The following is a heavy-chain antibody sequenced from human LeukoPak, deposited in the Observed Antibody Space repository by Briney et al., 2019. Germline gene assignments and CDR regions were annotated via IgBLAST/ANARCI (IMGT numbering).Heavy chain of an antibody. Sequence: PEGSLRLSCAASGFTFSSYAMHWVRQAPGKGLEWIGSIYYSGSTYYNPSLKSRVTISVDTSKNQFSLKLSSVTAADTAVYYCARDEGYSYYGSGSYSTRTQSNDYWGQGTLVTVSS. CDR2: IYYSGST. J-gene: IGHJ4*02. CDR1: GFTFSSYA. CDR3: ARDEGYSYYGSGSYSTRTQSNDY. D-gene: IGHD3-10*01. V-gene: IGHV4-39*07.